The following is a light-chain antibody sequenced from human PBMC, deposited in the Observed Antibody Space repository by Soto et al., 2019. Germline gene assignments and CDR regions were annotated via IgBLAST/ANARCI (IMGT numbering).Light chain of an antibody. Sequence: EIVLTQSPGTLSLSPGERATLSCRASQSVSSYLAWYQQKPGQAPRLLIYGASTRATGIPARFSGSGSGTGFTLTISRLEPEDFAVYYCQQYGSSLTWTFGQGTKVDIK. CDR1: QSVSSY. CDR3: QQYGSSLTWT. J-gene: IGKJ1*01. V-gene: IGKV3-20*01. CDR2: GAS.